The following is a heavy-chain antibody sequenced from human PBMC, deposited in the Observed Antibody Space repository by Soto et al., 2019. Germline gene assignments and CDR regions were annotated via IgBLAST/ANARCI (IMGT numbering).Heavy chain of an antibody. J-gene: IGHJ4*02. CDR3: ARDWETSATGLIDS. CDR2: TSYDGSNK. V-gene: IGHV3-30-3*01. Sequence: LRLSCVASGFTFSSYALHWVRQAPGKGLEWVAVTSYDGSNKYYADSVEGRFTISRDNSKNTLYLQTSSLTTEDTAMYYCARDWETSATGLIDSWGQGTLVTVSS. CDR1: GFTFSSYA. D-gene: IGHD3-9*01.